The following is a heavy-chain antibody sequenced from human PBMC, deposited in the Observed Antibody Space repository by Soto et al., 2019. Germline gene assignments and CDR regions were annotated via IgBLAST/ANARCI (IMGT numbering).Heavy chain of an antibody. Sequence: SETLSLTCAVSGGSISSGGYSWSWIRQPPGKGLEWIGYIYHSGSTYYNPSLKSRVTISVDRSKNQFSLKLSSVTAADTAVYYCARGVLTIFGVVSTTYGMDVWGQGTTVTVS. CDR3: ARGVLTIFGVVSTTYGMDV. CDR2: IYHSGST. V-gene: IGHV4-30-2*01. D-gene: IGHD3-3*01. CDR1: GGSISSGGYS. J-gene: IGHJ6*02.